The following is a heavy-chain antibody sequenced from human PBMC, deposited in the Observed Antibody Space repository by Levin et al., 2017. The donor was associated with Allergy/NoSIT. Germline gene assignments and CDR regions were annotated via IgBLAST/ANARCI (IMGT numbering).Heavy chain of an antibody. CDR1: PFSFGAYW. Sequence: PGGSLRLSCEASPFSFGAYWMTWVRQAPGKGLEWVASINQDGNERYFVDSVKGRFTISRDNVKRSLYLQLSNLRVEDSAVYYCVRGGNVAVSGQDWLDPWGQGTLLTVSS. J-gene: IGHJ5*02. V-gene: IGHV3-7*01. D-gene: IGHD6-19*01. CDR2: INQDGNER. CDR3: VRGGNVAVSGQDWLDP.